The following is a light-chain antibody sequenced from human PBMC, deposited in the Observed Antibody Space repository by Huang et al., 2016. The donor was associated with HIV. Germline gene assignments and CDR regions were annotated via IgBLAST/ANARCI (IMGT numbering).Light chain of an antibody. J-gene: IGKJ2*01. V-gene: IGKV1-5*03. CDR2: KTS. CDR3: QQYNSYPYT. CDR1: QSLGCW. Sequence: DIQMTQSPSTLSAYVGDRVTITCRASQSLGCWLAWYQQKPGKAPNLLIYKTSSLETGVRSRFKGSGAGTEFTLTISSLQPDVSATYCCQQYNSYPYTFGQGTKVEIK.